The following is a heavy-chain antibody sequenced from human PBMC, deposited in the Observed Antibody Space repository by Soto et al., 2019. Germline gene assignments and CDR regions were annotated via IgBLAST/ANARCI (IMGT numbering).Heavy chain of an antibody. CDR1: GGTFSSYA. CDR3: ARHPVSGSYAYYYGMDV. V-gene: IGHV1-69*12. D-gene: IGHD1-26*01. CDR2: IIPIFGTA. J-gene: IGHJ6*02. Sequence: QVQLVQSGAEVKKPGSSVKVSCKASGGTFSSYAISWVRQAPGQGLEWMGGIIPIFGTANYAQKFQGRVKITADESTSTAYMELSSLRSEDTAVYYCARHPVSGSYAYYYGMDVWGQGTTVTVSS.